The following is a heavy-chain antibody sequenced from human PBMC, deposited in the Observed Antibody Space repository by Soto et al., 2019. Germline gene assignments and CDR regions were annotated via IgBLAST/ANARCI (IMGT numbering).Heavy chain of an antibody. Sequence: EVQLLESGVGLVQPGGSLRLSCSTSGFTFASYAMGWVRRAPGKDLWWVSSIRARGKTTHSGAPLAGRFTISRDNSRDTLHLEMQSLRAADTAVYYCARLVLGNNFSGFDSWGQGPLVTVSS. V-gene: IGHV3-23*01. CDR3: ARLVLGNNFSGFDS. J-gene: IGHJ4*02. D-gene: IGHD1-1*01. CDR1: GFTFASYA. CDR2: IRARGKTT.